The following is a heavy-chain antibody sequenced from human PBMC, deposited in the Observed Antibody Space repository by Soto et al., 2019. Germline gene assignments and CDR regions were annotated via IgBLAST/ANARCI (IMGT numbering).Heavy chain of an antibody. CDR2: IYYSGST. J-gene: IGHJ6*02. CDR1: GASLTGYY. V-gene: IGHV4-59*08. Sequence: SETLSLTCVVSGASLTGYYWSWIRQPPGKGLEWIGYIYYSGSTNYNPSLKSRVTISVDTSKNQFSLRLSSVTAADTAVYYCARLNGYCVSTNCHGYYGMDVWGQGTTVTVSS. D-gene: IGHD2-2*03. CDR3: ARLNGYCVSTNCHGYYGMDV.